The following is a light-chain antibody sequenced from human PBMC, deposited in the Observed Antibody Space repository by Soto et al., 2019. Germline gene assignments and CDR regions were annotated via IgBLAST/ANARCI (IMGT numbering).Light chain of an antibody. Sequence: EIVLTQSPGTLSLSPGERATISCRASQSVSSNYLAWYQQKPGQAPRLLIYGASSRATGIPDRFSGSGSGTDFNLTISRLEPEDFAVYYCQQYGSSPRYTFGQGNKLEIK. CDR1: QSVSSNY. J-gene: IGKJ2*01. CDR3: QQYGSSPRYT. CDR2: GAS. V-gene: IGKV3-20*01.